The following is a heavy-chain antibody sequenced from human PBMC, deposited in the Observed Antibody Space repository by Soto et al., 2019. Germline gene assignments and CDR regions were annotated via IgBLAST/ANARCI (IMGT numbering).Heavy chain of an antibody. V-gene: IGHV4-34*01. CDR1: GGSFSGYY. CDR3: ARSLPFRYYDFWSGYWKYNWFDP. CDR2: INHSGST. Sequence: SETLSLTCAVYGGSFSGYYWSWIRQPPGKGLEWIGEINHSGSTNYKPSLKSRVTISVDTSKNLFSLKLSSVTAADTAVYYCARSLPFRYYDFWSGYWKYNWFDPWGQGTLVTVSS. J-gene: IGHJ5*02. D-gene: IGHD3-3*01.